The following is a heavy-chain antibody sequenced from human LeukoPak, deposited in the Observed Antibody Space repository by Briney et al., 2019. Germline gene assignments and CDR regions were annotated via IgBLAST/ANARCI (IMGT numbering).Heavy chain of an antibody. D-gene: IGHD6-19*01. Sequence: GGSLRLSCAASGFTFSSYSMNWVRQAPGKGLEWVSSISGSSSYIYYADSVKGRFTISRDNAKNSLYLQMNSLRAEDTAVYYCARSNSGWPDYWGQGTLVTVSS. V-gene: IGHV3-21*01. CDR1: GFTFSSYS. CDR2: ISGSSSYI. CDR3: ARSNSGWPDY. J-gene: IGHJ4*02.